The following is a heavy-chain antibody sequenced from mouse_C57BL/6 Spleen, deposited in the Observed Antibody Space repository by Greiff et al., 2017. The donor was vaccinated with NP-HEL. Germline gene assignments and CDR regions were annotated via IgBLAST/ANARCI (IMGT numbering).Heavy chain of an antibody. J-gene: IGHJ4*01. V-gene: IGHV1-55*01. Sequence: VQLQQPGAELVKPGASVKMSCKASGYTFTSYWITWVKQRPGQGLEWIGDIYPGSGSTNYNEKFKSKATLTVDTSSSTAYMQLSSLTSEDSAVYYCARKFITTRGDAMDYWGQGTSVTVSS. CDR1: GYTFTSYW. D-gene: IGHD1-1*01. CDR3: ARKFITTRGDAMDY. CDR2: IYPGSGST.